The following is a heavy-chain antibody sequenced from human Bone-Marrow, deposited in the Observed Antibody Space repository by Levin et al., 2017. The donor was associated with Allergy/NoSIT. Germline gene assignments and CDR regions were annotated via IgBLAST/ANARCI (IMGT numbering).Heavy chain of an antibody. D-gene: IGHD6-25*01. CDR2: VYPGGSES. CDR3: ARRMSQRRNDAFDI. V-gene: IGHV5-51*06. Sequence: GESLKISCKGSGYSFNNFWLAWVRQRPGKGLEWMGLVYPGGSESRYSPSFQGQVTFSADKSATTSYLQWSSLKAADTAIYYCARRMSQRRNDAFDIWGQGTMVAVSS. CDR1: GYSFNNFW. J-gene: IGHJ3*02.